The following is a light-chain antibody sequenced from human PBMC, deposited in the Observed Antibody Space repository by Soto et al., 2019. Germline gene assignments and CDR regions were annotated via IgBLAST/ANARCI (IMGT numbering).Light chain of an antibody. CDR3: QQYNNCPPYT. V-gene: IGKV3-15*01. Sequence: EIVMTQSPATLSVSPGERATLSCRASQSVSSNLAWYQQKPGQAPRLLIYGASTRVNGIPSRFSGSGSGTEFTLTISSLQSEDFAVYYCQQYNNCPPYTFGQGTKLEIK. CDR1: QSVSSN. J-gene: IGKJ2*01. CDR2: GAS.